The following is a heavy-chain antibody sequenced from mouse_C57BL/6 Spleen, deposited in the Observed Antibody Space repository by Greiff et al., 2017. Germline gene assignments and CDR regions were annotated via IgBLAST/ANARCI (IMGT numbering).Heavy chain of an antibody. CDR3: THPSLFSGGGSSSRFAY. Sequence: QVQLQQSGAELVRPGASVTLSCKASGYTFTDYEMHWVKQTPVHGLEWIGAIDPETGGTAYNQKFKGKAILTADKSSSTAYMELRSLTSEDSAVYDCTHPSLFSGGGSSSRFAYWGQGTLVTVSA. J-gene: IGHJ3*01. CDR2: IDPETGGT. CDR1: GYTFTDYE. D-gene: IGHD1-1*01. V-gene: IGHV1-15*01.